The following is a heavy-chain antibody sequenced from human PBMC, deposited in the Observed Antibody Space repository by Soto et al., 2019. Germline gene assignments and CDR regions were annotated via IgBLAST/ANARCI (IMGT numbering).Heavy chain of an antibody. CDR1: GATITQYY. CDR2: VSSTGST. V-gene: IGHV4-4*08. J-gene: IGHJ3*02. CDR3: AKRSSGYDDAFDI. D-gene: IGHD5-12*01. Sequence: SETLPLTCTVSGATITQYYWNWIRQSPGKGLEWIVSVSSTGSTVYNPSLTSRVTVSLDTSKNQFSLTLNSVTAADTAVYYCAKRSSGYDDAFDICGQGTFVT.